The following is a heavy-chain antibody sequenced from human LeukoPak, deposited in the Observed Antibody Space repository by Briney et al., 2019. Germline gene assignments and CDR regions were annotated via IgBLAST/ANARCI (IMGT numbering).Heavy chain of an antibody. CDR1: GFTFSSYW. CDR2: ISWNSGSI. J-gene: IGHJ3*02. CDR3: AKEGGDYVNAFDI. Sequence: GGSLRLSCAVSGFTFSSYWMHWVRQAPGKGLEWVSGISWNSGSIGYADSVKGRFTISRDNAKNSLYLQMNSLRAEDMALYYCAKEGGDYVNAFDIWGQGTMVTVSS. D-gene: IGHD4-17*01. V-gene: IGHV3-9*03.